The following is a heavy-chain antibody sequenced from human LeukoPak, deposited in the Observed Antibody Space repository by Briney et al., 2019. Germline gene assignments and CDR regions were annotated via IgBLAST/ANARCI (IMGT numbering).Heavy chain of an antibody. V-gene: IGHV3-30*18. Sequence: PGRSLRLSCAASGFTFSSYGMHWVRQAPGKGLEWVAVISYDGSNKYYADSVKGRFTISRDNSKNTLYLQMNSLRAEDTAVYYCAKDVTRWVMVRGVRSQPYWGQGTLVTVSS. CDR1: GFTFSSYG. CDR2: ISYDGSNK. J-gene: IGHJ4*02. D-gene: IGHD3-10*01. CDR3: AKDVTRWVMVRGVRSQPY.